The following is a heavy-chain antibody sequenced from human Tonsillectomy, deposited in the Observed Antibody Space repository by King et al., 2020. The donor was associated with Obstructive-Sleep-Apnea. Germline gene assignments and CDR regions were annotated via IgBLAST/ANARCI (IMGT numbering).Heavy chain of an antibody. CDR1: GFTFSSYS. J-gene: IGHJ6*02. Sequence: QLVQSGGGLVKPGGSLRLSCGASGFTFSSYSMNWVRQAPGKGLEWVSSISSTGSYTYYADSVKGRFTISRDNAKNSLHLQMNSLRAEDTAVYYCARDGEDTVVVPAAMGTYYYYYGMDVWGQGTTVTVSS. V-gene: IGHV3-21*01. CDR3: ARDGEDTVVVPAAMGTYYYYYGMDV. CDR2: ISSTGSYT. D-gene: IGHD2-2*01.